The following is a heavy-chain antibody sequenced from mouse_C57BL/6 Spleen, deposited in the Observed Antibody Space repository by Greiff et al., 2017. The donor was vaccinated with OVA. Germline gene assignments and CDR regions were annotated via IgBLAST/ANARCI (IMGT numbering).Heavy chain of an antibody. Sequence: DVMLVESGGGLVKPGGSLKLSCAASGFTFSSYTMSWVRQTPEKRLEWVATISGGGGNTYYPDSVKGRFTISRDNAKNTLYLQMSSLRSEDTALYYCARQAYGSDYFDYWGQGTTLTVSS. CDR2: ISGGGGNT. D-gene: IGHD1-1*01. V-gene: IGHV5-9*01. CDR1: GFTFSSYT. CDR3: ARQAYGSDYFDY. J-gene: IGHJ2*01.